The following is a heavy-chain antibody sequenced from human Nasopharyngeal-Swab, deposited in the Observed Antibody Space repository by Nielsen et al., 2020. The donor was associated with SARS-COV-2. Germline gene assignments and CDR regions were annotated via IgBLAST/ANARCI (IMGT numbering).Heavy chain of an antibody. CDR1: GYTFTRYY. D-gene: IGHD2-15*01. Sequence: ASVKVSCKASGYTFTRYYIHWVRQAPGRGLEWMGIINPGGGSARYSQNFQGRVTMTRDTSTNTVYMELYSLTSEDTAVYYCARGGDPREVVAATDCFDPWGQGTLVTVSS. CDR2: INPGGGSA. V-gene: IGHV1-46*01. CDR3: ARGGDPREVVAATDCFDP. J-gene: IGHJ5*02.